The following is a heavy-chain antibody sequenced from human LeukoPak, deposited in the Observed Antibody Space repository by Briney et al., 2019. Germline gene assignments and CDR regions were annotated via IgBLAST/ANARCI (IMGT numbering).Heavy chain of an antibody. Sequence: GGSLRLSCAASGFTFSSYSMNWVRQAPGKGLEWVSSISSSSSYIYYADSVKGRFTISRDNAKNSLYLQMNSLRAEDTAVYYCAKGLGVPATTCFDYWGQGTLVTVSS. V-gene: IGHV3-21*04. CDR1: GFTFSSYS. CDR3: AKGLGVPATTCFDY. J-gene: IGHJ4*02. D-gene: IGHD2-2*01. CDR2: ISSSSSYI.